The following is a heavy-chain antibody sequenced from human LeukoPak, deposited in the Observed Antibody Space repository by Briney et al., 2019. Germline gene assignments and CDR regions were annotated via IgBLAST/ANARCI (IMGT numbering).Heavy chain of an antibody. J-gene: IGHJ4*02. CDR1: GGSISTYS. CDR2: IYYSGST. Sequence: PSETLSLTCTVSGGSISTYSWTWIRQPPGKGLEWIGNIYYSGSTNYNPSLKSRVTISIDTSKNQFSLKLSSVTAADTAVYYCARKGFTIFGVVTSYYFDYWGQGTLVTVSS. CDR3: ARKGFTIFGVVTSYYFDY. V-gene: IGHV4-59*12. D-gene: IGHD3-3*01.